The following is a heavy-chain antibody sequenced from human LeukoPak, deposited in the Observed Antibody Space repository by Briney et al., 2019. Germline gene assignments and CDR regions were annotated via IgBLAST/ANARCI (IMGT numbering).Heavy chain of an antibody. CDR3: ARDRRWELLRASAFDI. V-gene: IGHV1-69*13. J-gene: IGHJ3*02. D-gene: IGHD1-26*01. CDR1: GGTFSSYA. CDR2: IIPIFGTT. Sequence: SVKVSCKASGGTFSSYAISWVRQAPGQGLEWMGGIIPIFGTTNYAQKFQGRVTITADESTSTAYMELSSLRSEDTAVYYCARDRRWELLRASAFDIWGQGTMDTVSS.